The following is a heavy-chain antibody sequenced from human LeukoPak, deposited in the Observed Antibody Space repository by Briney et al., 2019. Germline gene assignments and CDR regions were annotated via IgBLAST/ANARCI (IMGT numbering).Heavy chain of an antibody. Sequence: SETLSLTCTVSGGSISSYYWSWIRQPAGKGLEWLGHISISGSTSYNPSLKSRVTMSVDTSKNQFSLKLSSVTAADTAVYYCARAYAVAAPFDYWGQGTLVTVSS. CDR3: ARAYAVAAPFDY. CDR2: ISISGST. J-gene: IGHJ4*02. D-gene: IGHD6-19*01. V-gene: IGHV4-4*07. CDR1: GGSISSYY.